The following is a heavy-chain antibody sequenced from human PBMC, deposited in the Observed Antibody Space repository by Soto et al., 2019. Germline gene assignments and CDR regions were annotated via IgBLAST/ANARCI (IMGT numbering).Heavy chain of an antibody. Sequence: SETLSLTCVVSGGTVASSHWLSWVRQSPGRGLEWIGNVYHTGDTNFNPSLQSRVTFSVDKSNNQFSLRLTSVTAADTAVYFRAREIVTAGGNNYFDPWGPGTLVTIS. CDR2: VYHTGDT. D-gene: IGHD2-21*02. J-gene: IGHJ5*02. V-gene: IGHV4-4*02. CDR1: GGTVASSHW. CDR3: AREIVTAGGNNYFDP.